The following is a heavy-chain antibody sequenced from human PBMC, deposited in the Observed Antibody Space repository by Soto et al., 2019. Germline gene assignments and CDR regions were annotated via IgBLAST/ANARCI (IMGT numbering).Heavy chain of an antibody. V-gene: IGHV3-30-3*01. Sequence: QVQQVESGGGVVQPGSSLRLSCAVSGFTFSSHAMHWVRQAPGKGLEWVALIYSDGNNKYYADSVKGRFTTSRDNSKNTMYLQMNSLRVEDTAVYYCAREDEGGIDCDLGYWGQGALVTVSS. D-gene: IGHD1-26*01. CDR3: AREDEGGIDCDLGY. CDR1: GFTFSSHA. CDR2: IYSDGNNK. J-gene: IGHJ4*02.